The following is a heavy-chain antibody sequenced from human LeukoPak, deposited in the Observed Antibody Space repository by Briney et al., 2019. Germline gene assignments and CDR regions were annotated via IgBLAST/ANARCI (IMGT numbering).Heavy chain of an antibody. D-gene: IGHD3-22*01. Sequence: GESLNISCKGSGYSFTSYRIGWVRQMPGKGLEWMGIIYPGDSDTRYSPSFQGQVTISADKSISTAYLQWSSLKASDTAMYYCAREGLGYDSSGYYNPGYWGQGTLVTVSS. V-gene: IGHV5-51*01. CDR2: IYPGDSDT. CDR3: AREGLGYDSSGYYNPGY. J-gene: IGHJ4*02. CDR1: GYSFTSYR.